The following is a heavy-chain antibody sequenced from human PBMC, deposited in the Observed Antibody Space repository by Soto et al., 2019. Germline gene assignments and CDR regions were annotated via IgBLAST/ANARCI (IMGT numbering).Heavy chain of an antibody. CDR2: IYYSGST. CDR3: AREDIAVAGTRGSYYYGMDV. CDR1: GGSISSYY. J-gene: IGHJ6*02. V-gene: IGHV4-59*01. D-gene: IGHD6-19*01. Sequence: SETLSLTCTVSGGSISSYYWSWIRQPPGKXLEWIGYIYYSGSTNYNPSLKSRVTISVDTSKNQFSLKLSSVTAADTAVYYCAREDIAVAGTRGSYYYGMDVWGQGTTVTVSS.